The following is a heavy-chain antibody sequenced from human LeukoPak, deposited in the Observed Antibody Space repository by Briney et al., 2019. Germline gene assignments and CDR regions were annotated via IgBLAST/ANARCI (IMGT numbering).Heavy chain of an antibody. Sequence: SVKVSCKASGGTFSSYAISWVRQAPGQGLEWMGGIIPIFGTTNYAQKFQGRVTITTDESTSTAYMELSSLRSEDTAVYYCARVTRGSSSALDYFDYWGQGTLVTVSS. CDR2: IIPIFGTT. V-gene: IGHV1-69*05. D-gene: IGHD6-6*01. CDR1: GGTFSSYA. CDR3: ARVTRGSSSALDYFDY. J-gene: IGHJ4*02.